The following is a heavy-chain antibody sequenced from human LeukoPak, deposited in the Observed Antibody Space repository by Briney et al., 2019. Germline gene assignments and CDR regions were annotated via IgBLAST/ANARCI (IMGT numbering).Heavy chain of an antibody. V-gene: IGHV7-4-1*02. CDR2: INTKTGNP. Sequence: ASVKASCKASGYTFTSYAMNWVRQAPGQGLEWMGWINTKTGNPTYAQGFTGRVVFSLDTSVSTAYLQISSLKAEDTAVYYCARAWDSSGYYFWTKTFDYWGQGTLVTVSS. CDR1: GYTFTSYA. CDR3: ARAWDSSGYYFWTKTFDY. D-gene: IGHD3-22*01. J-gene: IGHJ4*02.